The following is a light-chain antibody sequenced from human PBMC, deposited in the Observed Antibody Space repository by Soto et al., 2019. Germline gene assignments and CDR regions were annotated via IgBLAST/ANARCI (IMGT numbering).Light chain of an antibody. J-gene: IGKJ1*01. V-gene: IGKV3-15*01. CDR3: QQFYNWPRT. CDR2: GAS. Sequence: IVMTQSPATLSVSPGERATISCRASQSVNSNLAWYQQKPGQAPRLLIYGASTMDTGIPARFSGSGSETEFTLTISSLQSEDFAVYYCQQFYNWPRTFGQGTKVEIK. CDR1: QSVNSN.